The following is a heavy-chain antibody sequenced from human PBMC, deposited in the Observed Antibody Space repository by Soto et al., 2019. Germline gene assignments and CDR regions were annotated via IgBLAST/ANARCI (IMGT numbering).Heavy chain of an antibody. CDR1: GGTFSSYT. J-gene: IGHJ6*03. CDR3: ARDSLNYYGSGDYYYMDV. Sequence: SVKVSCKASGGTFSSYTISWVRQAPGQGLEWMGRIIPILGIANYAQKFRGRVTITADKSTSTAYMELSSLRSEDTAVYYCARDSLNYYGSGDYYYMDVWGKGTTLTVSS. V-gene: IGHV1-69*04. D-gene: IGHD3-10*01. CDR2: IIPILGIA.